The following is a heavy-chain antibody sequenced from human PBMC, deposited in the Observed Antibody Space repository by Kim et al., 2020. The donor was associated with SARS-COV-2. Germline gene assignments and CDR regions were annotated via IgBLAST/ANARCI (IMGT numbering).Heavy chain of an antibody. D-gene: IGHD6-19*01. Sequence: GGSLRLSCAASGFTFNSYGMHWVRQAPGKGLEWVAVKSNDGRKKNYANSGKGRFTTTRDNSKNTLYLQMNSLRAEDTAVYYCARERLLGYSRGWLYYYSGMDVWGQGTTVTVSS. CDR1: GFTFNSYG. CDR2: KSNDGRKK. V-gene: IGHV3-33*05. J-gene: IGHJ6*02. CDR3: ARERLLGYSRGWLYYYSGMDV.